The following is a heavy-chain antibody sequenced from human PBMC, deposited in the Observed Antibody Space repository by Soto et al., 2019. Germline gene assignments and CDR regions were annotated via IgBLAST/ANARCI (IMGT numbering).Heavy chain of an antibody. Sequence: QVQLVQSEAEVRRPGSSVTVSCKASGGAFYSYTFSWVRQAPGQGLEWMGRIITVFGKTRSAPTFQDRVTLSADKSASTVFLELNSLQSYDPAIYYCVCHGKIEPRPMLDSWGPGTLVTVSS. CDR2: IITVFGKT. J-gene: IGHJ5*01. V-gene: IGHV1-69*02. CDR3: VCHGKIEPRPMLDS. CDR1: GGAFYSYT. D-gene: IGHD6-6*01.